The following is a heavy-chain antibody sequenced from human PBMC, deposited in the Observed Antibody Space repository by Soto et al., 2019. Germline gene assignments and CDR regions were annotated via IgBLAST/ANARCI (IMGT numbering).Heavy chain of an antibody. CDR3: ARVPYCSSTNCYTGVGMDV. D-gene: IGHD2-2*02. J-gene: IGHJ6*02. CDR2: IIPLFRTA. V-gene: IGHV1-69*01. CDR1: GGTFNSYA. Sequence: QVQLVQSGAEVKKPGSSVKVSCKASGGTFNSYAISWVRQAPGQGLEWMGGIIPLFRTANYAQKFQGRVTITADESTSAAYMELSSLRSEDTAVYYCARVPYCSSTNCYTGVGMDVWGQGTTVTVSS.